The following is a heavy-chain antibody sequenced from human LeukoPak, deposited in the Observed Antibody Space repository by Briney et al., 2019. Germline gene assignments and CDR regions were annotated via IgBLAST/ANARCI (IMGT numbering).Heavy chain of an antibody. J-gene: IGHJ5*02. Sequence: ASVNVFFQSSLYTLIHYYIHWVRQAPGQGLEGMGIINPSDGSTTYAQKFQGRVSMATDTSTSTAYMELRSLRSEDTAVYYCARDKPVVAATLYPWGQGTLVTVSS. CDR1: LYTLIHYY. CDR3: ARDKPVVAATLYP. CDR2: INPSDGST. V-gene: IGHV1-46*01. D-gene: IGHD2-15*01.